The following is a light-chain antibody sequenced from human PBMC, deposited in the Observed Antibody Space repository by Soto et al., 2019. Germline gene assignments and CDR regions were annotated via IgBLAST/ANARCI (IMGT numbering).Light chain of an antibody. CDR3: QQYDNLLWT. CDR2: DAS. CDR1: QDISNY. V-gene: IGKV1-33*01. Sequence: DIQMTQSPSSLSASVGDRVTITCQASQDISNYLNWYQQKPGKAPKLLIYDASNLETGVPSMSSGSGSGTDFTFTISSLQPEDIATYYCQQYDNLLWTFGQGTKVEIK. J-gene: IGKJ1*01.